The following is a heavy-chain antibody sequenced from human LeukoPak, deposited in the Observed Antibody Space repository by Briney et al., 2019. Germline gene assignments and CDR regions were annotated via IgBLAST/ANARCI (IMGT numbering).Heavy chain of an antibody. D-gene: IGHD3-22*01. CDR1: SYSISNSAYY. Sequence: SETLSLTCTVSSYSISNSAYYWGWIRQPPGKGLEWIGSIYYSGSTYYNPSLKSRVTISVDTSKNQFSLKLSSVTAADTAVYYCAREYYYDSSGYAFDIWGQGTMVTVSS. J-gene: IGHJ3*02. CDR2: IYYSGST. CDR3: AREYYYDSSGYAFDI. V-gene: IGHV4-39*07.